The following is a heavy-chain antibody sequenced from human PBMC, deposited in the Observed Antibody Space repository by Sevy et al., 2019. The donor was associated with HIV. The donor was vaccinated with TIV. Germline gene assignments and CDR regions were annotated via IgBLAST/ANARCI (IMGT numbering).Heavy chain of an antibody. CDR3: AGGPGIAAAGPGGDYYYGMDV. CDR1: GYTFTSYD. CDR2: MNPNSGNT. V-gene: IGHV1-8*01. Sequence: ASVKVSCKASGYTFTSYDINWVRQATGQGLEWMGWMNPNSGNTGYAQKFQGRVTMTRNTSISTAYMELSGLRSEDTAVYYCAGGPGIAAAGPGGDYYYGMDVWGQGTTVTVSS. J-gene: IGHJ6*02. D-gene: IGHD6-13*01.